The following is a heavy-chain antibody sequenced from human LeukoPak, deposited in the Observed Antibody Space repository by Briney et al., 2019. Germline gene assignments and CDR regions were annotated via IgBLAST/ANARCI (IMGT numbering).Heavy chain of an antibody. CDR1: GYTFTGYY. CDR3: ARVREVGATDRPVDY. CDR2: INPNSGGT. V-gene: IGHV1-2*02. D-gene: IGHD1-26*01. J-gene: IGHJ4*02. Sequence: ASVKVSCKASGYTFTGYYMHWVRQAPGQGLEWMGWINPNSGGTNYAQKFQGRVTMTRDTSISTAYMELSRLRSDDTAVYYCARVREVGATDRPVDYWGQGTLVTVSS.